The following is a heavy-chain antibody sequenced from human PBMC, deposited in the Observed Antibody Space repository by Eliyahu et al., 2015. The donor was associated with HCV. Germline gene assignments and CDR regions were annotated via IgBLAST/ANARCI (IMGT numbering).Heavy chain of an antibody. CDR2: IYYSGST. V-gene: IGHV4-39*01. Sequence: QLQLQESGPGLVKPSETLSLTCTVSGXSIXSSSXYWGWIRQPPGKGLXWIGSIYYSGSTYYNPSXKSRVTISVDTSKNQFSLKLSSVTAADTAVYYCARHGAVAGTNRFPLFVVVWGQGTLVTVSS. CDR3: ARHGAVAGTNRFPLFVVV. J-gene: IGHJ4*02. CDR1: GXSIXSSSXY. D-gene: IGHD6-19*01.